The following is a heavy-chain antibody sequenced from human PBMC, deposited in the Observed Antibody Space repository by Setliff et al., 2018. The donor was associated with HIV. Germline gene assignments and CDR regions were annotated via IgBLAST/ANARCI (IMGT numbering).Heavy chain of an antibody. Sequence: ASVKVSCKASGYTFTDYYVHWVRQAPGQGLEWMGRINPNNGGTNYAQKFQGRVTMTRDTSISTAYMELSRLRSDDTAVYYCARDGYYDSSGYSAFDIWGQGTMVTVSS. CDR3: ARDGYYDSSGYSAFDI. V-gene: IGHV1-2*06. D-gene: IGHD3-22*01. CDR2: INPNNGGT. CDR1: GYTFTDYY. J-gene: IGHJ3*02.